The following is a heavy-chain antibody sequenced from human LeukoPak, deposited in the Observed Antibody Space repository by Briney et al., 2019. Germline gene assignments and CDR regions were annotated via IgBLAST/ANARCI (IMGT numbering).Heavy chain of an antibody. CDR2: ISSSSSYI. Sequence: GGSLRLSCAASGFTFSSYSMNWVRQAPGKELEWVSSISSSSSYIYYADSVKGRFTISRDNAKNSLYLQMNSLRAEDTAVYYCARDRRGYFGGVDYWGQGTLVTVSS. D-gene: IGHD3-16*01. CDR1: GFTFSSYS. CDR3: ARDRRGYFGGVDY. V-gene: IGHV3-21*01. J-gene: IGHJ4*02.